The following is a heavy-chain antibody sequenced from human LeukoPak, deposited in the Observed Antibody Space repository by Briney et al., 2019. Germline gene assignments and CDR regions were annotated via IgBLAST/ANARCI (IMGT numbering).Heavy chain of an antibody. Sequence: PGGSLRLSWAASGFTFSSYAMSWVRQAPGKGLEWVSAISGSGGSTYYADSVKGRFTISRDNSKNTLYLQMNSLRAEDTAVYYCAKSSDSSGWYEEYYYYGMDVWGQGTTVTVSS. D-gene: IGHD6-19*01. J-gene: IGHJ6*01. V-gene: IGHV3-23*01. CDR3: AKSSDSSGWYEEYYYYGMDV. CDR2: ISGSGGST. CDR1: GFTFSSYA.